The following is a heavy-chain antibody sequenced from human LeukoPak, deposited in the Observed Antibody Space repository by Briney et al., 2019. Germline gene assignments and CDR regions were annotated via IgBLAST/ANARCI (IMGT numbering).Heavy chain of an antibody. V-gene: IGHV3-48*03. CDR2: ITSSGDIK. Sequence: GGSLRLSCATSGFTFTTYEMNWVRQAPGKGLEWVSYITSSGDIKTYADPVKGRFTMSRDDAKNSVYLQMDSLRPEDTAVYYCARDIYGDEDFDYWGQGTLVSVSS. CDR3: ARDIYGDEDFDY. D-gene: IGHD3-10*01. CDR1: GFTFTTYE. J-gene: IGHJ4*02.